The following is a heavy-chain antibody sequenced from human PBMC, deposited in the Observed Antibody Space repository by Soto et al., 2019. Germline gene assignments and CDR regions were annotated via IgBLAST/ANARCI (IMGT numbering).Heavy chain of an antibody. CDR1: GFTFSSYA. Sequence: EVQLVESGGGLVQPEGSLRLSCAASGFTFSSYAMHWVRQAPGKGLEYVSAISSNGGSTYYANSVKGRFTISRDNSKNTLYLQMGSLRAEDMAVYYCARDRYYYDYIWGSYGSDAFDIWGQGTMVTVSS. D-gene: IGHD3-16*02. CDR2: ISSNGGST. CDR3: ARDRYYYDYIWGSYGSDAFDI. V-gene: IGHV3-64*01. J-gene: IGHJ3*02.